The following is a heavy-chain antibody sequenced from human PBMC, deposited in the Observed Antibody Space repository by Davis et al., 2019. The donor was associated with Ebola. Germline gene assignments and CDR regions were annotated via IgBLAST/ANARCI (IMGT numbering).Heavy chain of an antibody. CDR2: IRGEAYGGTA. D-gene: IGHD2-8*01. V-gene: IGHV3-49*03. J-gene: IGHJ4*02. CDR1: GFTFGDFA. CDR3: TRDFIPMEF. Sequence: GGSLRLSCSPSGFTFGDFAMSWFRQAPGKGLEWVGFIRGEAYGGTAEYAASVKDRFTISRDDSKGIAYLQMNSLKIEDTGVYYCTRDFIPMEFWGQGTVVTVSS.